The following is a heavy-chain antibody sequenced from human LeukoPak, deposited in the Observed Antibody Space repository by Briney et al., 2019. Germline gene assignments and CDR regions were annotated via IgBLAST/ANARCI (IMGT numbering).Heavy chain of an antibody. D-gene: IGHD4-17*01. CDR1: GYSISSGHY. J-gene: IGHJ4*02. Sequence: SETLSLTCTVSGYSISSGHYWAWTRQSPEKGLECIATMFHSGSTYYNPSLKSRVTTSVDTSKNEFSLNLSSVTAADTAVYYCARAGTNLGDYDYWGQGTLVTVSS. CDR2: MFHSGST. CDR3: ARAGTNLGDYDY. V-gene: IGHV4-38-2*02.